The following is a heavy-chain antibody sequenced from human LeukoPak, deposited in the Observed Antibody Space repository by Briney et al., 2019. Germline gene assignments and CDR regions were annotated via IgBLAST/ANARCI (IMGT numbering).Heavy chain of an antibody. CDR2: INTNTGNP. D-gene: IGHD2-2*01. Sequence: ASVKVSCKASGYTFTSYAMNWVRQAPGQGLEWMGWINTNTGNPTYAQGFTGRFVFSLDTSVSTAYLQISSLKAEDTAVYYCARLSFRGRVPAAMPHDYWGQGTLVTVSS. CDR1: GYTFTSYA. V-gene: IGHV7-4-1*02. J-gene: IGHJ4*02. CDR3: ARLSFRGRVPAAMPHDY.